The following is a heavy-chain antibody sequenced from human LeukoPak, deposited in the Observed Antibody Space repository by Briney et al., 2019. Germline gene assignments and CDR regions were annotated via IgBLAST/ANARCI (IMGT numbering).Heavy chain of an antibody. D-gene: IGHD4-23*01. Sequence: GGSLRLARAVSGFTFSSYGMSWVRQAPGKGLEWVSTISGRDSNTYYTDSVEGRFTISRDNSKNTLYLQMNSLRAEDTAVYYCARRSDYGGNGNYFDYWGQGIPVTVSS. V-gene: IGHV3-23*01. J-gene: IGHJ4*02. CDR3: ARRSDYGGNGNYFDY. CDR1: GFTFSSYG. CDR2: ISGRDSNT.